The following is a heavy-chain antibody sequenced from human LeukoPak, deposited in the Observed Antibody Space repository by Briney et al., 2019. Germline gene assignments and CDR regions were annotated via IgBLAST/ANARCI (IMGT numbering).Heavy chain of an antibody. Sequence: GGSLRLSCAAFGVTVSGYWMNWVRQAPGKGLEWVSSISGNSGRTYYADSVKGRFSISRDNSNNTLYLQMNSLRAEDAAVYYCAKSTSSWERVDYWGQGTLVTVSS. D-gene: IGHD6-13*01. CDR1: GVTVSGYW. J-gene: IGHJ4*02. V-gene: IGHV3-23*01. CDR3: AKSTSSWERVDY. CDR2: ISGNSGRT.